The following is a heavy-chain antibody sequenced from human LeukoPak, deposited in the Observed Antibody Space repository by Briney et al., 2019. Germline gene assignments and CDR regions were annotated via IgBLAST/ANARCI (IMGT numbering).Heavy chain of an antibody. V-gene: IGHV4-34*01. Sequence: PSETLSLTCAVYGGSFSGYYWSWIRQPPGKGLEWIGEINHSGSTNYNPSLKSRVTISVDTSKNQFSLKLSSVTAADTAVYYCARGLPGRGYSYGRKLRAFDYWGQGTLVTVSS. J-gene: IGHJ4*02. CDR1: GGSFSGYY. CDR2: INHSGST. D-gene: IGHD5-18*01. CDR3: ARGLPGRGYSYGRKLRAFDY.